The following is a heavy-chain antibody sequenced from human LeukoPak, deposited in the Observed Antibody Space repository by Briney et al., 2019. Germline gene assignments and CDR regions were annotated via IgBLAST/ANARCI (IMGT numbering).Heavy chain of an antibody. CDR1: GFTFSSYS. Sequence: GGSLRLSCAASGFTFSSYSMNWVRQAPGKGPEWVSYISSSSSTIYYADSMKGRFTISRDNAKNSLYLQMNSLRAEDTAVYYCAKDKYNFWSGSNYYYMDVWGKGTTVTVSS. V-gene: IGHV3-48*01. CDR3: AKDKYNFWSGSNYYYMDV. CDR2: ISSSSSTI. D-gene: IGHD3-3*01. J-gene: IGHJ6*03.